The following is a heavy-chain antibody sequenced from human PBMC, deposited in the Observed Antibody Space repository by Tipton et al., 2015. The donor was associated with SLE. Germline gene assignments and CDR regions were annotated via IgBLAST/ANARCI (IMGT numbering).Heavy chain of an antibody. CDR2: ITHSGST. J-gene: IGHJ6*02. CDR3: ARSDQLLSSYSYGMDV. Sequence: TLSLTCALYGGSFSGYSWSWIRQSPGKGLEWIGEITHSGSTNYNPSFKTGVTMAVDTSKNQFSLKLMSVTAADTAVYYCARSDQLLSSYSYGMDVWGQGTTVTVSS. V-gene: IGHV4-34*01. D-gene: IGHD2-2*01. CDR1: GGSFSGYS.